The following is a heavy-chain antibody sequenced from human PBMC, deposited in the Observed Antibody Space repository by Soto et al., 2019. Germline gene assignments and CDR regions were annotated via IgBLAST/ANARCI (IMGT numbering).Heavy chain of an antibody. Sequence: ASVKVSCKASGYTFTVYYMHWVRQAPGQGLEWMGWINPKSGGTMYPQKFQGRVTMTWDTSISTAYMALTRLRSDDTAVYYCARDLQKGGGSEGFDYWGQGTLVPVSS. CDR3: ARDLQKGGGSEGFDY. V-gene: IGHV1-2*02. J-gene: IGHJ4*02. D-gene: IGHD1-26*01. CDR2: INPKSGGT. CDR1: GYTFTVYY.